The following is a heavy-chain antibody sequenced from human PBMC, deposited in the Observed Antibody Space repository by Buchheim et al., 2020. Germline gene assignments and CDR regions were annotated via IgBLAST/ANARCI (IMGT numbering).Heavy chain of an antibody. CDR2: ISHSGST. Sequence: QVQLQESGPGLVRPSETLSLTCIVSGGSISSRNWWNWVRQTPGKGLEWIGEISHSGSTIYDPSLKSRVTISVGTSKNQFSLKLSSVTAADTAVYYCARGRGLYGDYGILPPYFDYWGQGTL. CDR3: ARGRGLYGDYGILPPYFDY. J-gene: IGHJ4*02. V-gene: IGHV4-4*02. D-gene: IGHD4-17*01. CDR1: GGSISSRNW.